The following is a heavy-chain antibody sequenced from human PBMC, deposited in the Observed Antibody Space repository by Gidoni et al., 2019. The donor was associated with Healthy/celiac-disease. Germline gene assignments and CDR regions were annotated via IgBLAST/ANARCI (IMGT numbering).Heavy chain of an antibody. CDR3: AMGLGESEDY. CDR2: SITIFGTA. CDR1: GGTLSSYA. J-gene: IGHJ4*02. D-gene: IGHD3-16*01. V-gene: IGHV1-69*01. Sequence: QVQLVQSGTAVKKPGSSVKVSCKTSGGTLSSYALRWVRQAPGQGLEWMGGSITIFGTANYAQKFQGRVTITADESTSTAYMELSSLRSEDTAGYCCAMGLGESEDYWGQGTLVTVSS.